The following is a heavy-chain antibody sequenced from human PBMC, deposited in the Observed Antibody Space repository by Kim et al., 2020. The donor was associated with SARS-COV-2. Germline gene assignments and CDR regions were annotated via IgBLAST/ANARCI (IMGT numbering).Heavy chain of an antibody. Sequence: SVKVSCKASGGTFSSYAISWVRQAPGQGLEWMGGIIPIFGTANYAQKFQGRVTITADESTSTAYMELSSLRSEDTAVYYCARDPYVWGSYRDDYYYGMDVWGQGTTVTVSS. J-gene: IGHJ6*02. CDR3: ARDPYVWGSYRDDYYYGMDV. V-gene: IGHV1-69*13. CDR2: IIPIFGTA. D-gene: IGHD3-16*02. CDR1: GGTFSSYA.